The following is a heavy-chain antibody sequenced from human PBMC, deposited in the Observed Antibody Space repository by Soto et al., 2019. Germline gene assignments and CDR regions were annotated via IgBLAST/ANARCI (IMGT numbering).Heavy chain of an antibody. CDR1: GFTFSSYA. Sequence: GGSLRLSCAASGFTFSSYAMHWVRQAPGKGLEYVSAISSNGGSTYYANSVKGRFTISRDNSKNTLYLQMGSLRAEDMAVYYCAREGVLEVGPLRPTNWFDPWGQGTLVTVSS. CDR2: ISSNGGST. D-gene: IGHD5-12*01. CDR3: AREGVLEVGPLRPTNWFDP. J-gene: IGHJ5*02. V-gene: IGHV3-64*01.